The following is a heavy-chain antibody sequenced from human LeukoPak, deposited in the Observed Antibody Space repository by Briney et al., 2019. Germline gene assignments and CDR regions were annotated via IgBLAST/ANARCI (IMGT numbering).Heavy chain of an antibody. Sequence: SETLSLTCTVSGGSISSSSYYWGWIRQPPGKGLEWIGSIYYSGSTYYNPSLKSRVTISVVTSKNQFSLKLSSVTAADTAVYYCARQRISTVTTQDYFDYWGQGTLVTVSS. CDR3: ARQRISTVTTQDYFDY. V-gene: IGHV4-39*01. CDR1: GGSISSSSYY. D-gene: IGHD4-17*01. J-gene: IGHJ4*02. CDR2: IYYSGST.